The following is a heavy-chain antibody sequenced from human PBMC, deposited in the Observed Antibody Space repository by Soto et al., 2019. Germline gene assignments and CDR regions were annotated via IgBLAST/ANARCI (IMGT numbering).Heavy chain of an antibody. CDR3: RSSSRYSTDV. V-gene: IGHV4-39*01. CDR1: GGSITSSSY. D-gene: IGHD6-13*01. J-gene: IGHJ6*02. Sequence: SETLSITCTVSGGSITSSSYWGWIRQPPGKGLEWIGSIYSNGNTYYNPSLKGRVTISADTSKNLFSLNLISVTAADTAVYYCRSSSRYSTDVWGQGTTVTVS. CDR2: IYSNGNT.